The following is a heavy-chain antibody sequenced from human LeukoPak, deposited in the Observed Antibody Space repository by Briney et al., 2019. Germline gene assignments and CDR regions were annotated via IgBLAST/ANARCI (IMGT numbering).Heavy chain of an antibody. CDR2: IHPGGST. CDR1: GGSLRADF. J-gene: IGHJ5*02. D-gene: IGHD1-14*01. V-gene: IGHV4-34*01. CDR3: ARAPDRVRFDP. Sequence: SETLSLTCAVYGGSLRADFWSWIRQPPGKGLEWIGDIHPGGSTKYNPSLESRVTISVDTSKNQFSLRLTSVTAADTAVYYCARAPDRVRFDPWGQGALVTVSS.